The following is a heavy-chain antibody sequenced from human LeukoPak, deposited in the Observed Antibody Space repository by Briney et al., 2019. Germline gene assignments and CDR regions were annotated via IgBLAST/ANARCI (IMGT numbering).Heavy chain of an antibody. CDR3: ARLEXXIPXYSSGWYGVRGAFDI. Sequence: SETLSLTCTVSGGSISSYYWSWIRQPPGKGLEWIGYIYYSGSTNYNPSLKSRVTISVDTSKNQFSLKLSSVTAADTAVYYCARLEXXIPXYSSGWYGVRGAFDIWGQGTMVTVSS. D-gene: IGHD6-19*01. CDR2: IYYSGST. CDR1: GGSISSYY. J-gene: IGHJ3*02. V-gene: IGHV4-59*08.